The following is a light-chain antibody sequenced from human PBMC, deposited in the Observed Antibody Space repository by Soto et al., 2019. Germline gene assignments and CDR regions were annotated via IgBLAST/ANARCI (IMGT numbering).Light chain of an antibody. CDR3: QHTVT. CDR1: QSVSSY. Sequence: EIVLTQSPGTLSLSPGERATLSCRASQSVSSYLAWYQQKPGQAPRLLIYGASSRATGIPDRFSGSGSGTDFTLTISRLEPEDFAVYYCQHTVTFGGGTKVEIK. CDR2: GAS. J-gene: IGKJ4*01. V-gene: IGKV3-20*01.